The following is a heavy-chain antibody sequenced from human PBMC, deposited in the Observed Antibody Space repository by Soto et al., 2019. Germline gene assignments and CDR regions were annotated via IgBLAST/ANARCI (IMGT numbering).Heavy chain of an antibody. V-gene: IGHV4-59*01. J-gene: IGHJ5*02. CDR2: IYYSGST. Sequence: QVQLQESGPGLVKPSETLSLTCTVSGGSISSYYRSWIRQPPGKGLEWIGYIYYSGSTNYNPSLKSRVTISVDTSKNQFSLKLSSVTAADTAVYYCARENYGDYVGFDPWGQGTLVTVSS. D-gene: IGHD4-17*01. CDR3: ARENYGDYVGFDP. CDR1: GGSISSYY.